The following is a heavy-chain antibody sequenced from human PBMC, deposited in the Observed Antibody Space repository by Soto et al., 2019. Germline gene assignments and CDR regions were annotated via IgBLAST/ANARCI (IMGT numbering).Heavy chain of an antibody. CDR1: GFTFRSYS. Sequence: PGGSLRLSCAASGFTFRSYSMNWVRQAPGKGLEWVSYISSSSSTIYYADSVKGRFTISRDNAKNSLYLQMNSLRAEDTAVYYCARGTHPYEYYGSGSGGDYWGQGALVTSPQ. CDR3: ARGTHPYEYYGSGSGGDY. J-gene: IGHJ4*02. D-gene: IGHD3-10*01. CDR2: ISSSSSTI. V-gene: IGHV3-48*01.